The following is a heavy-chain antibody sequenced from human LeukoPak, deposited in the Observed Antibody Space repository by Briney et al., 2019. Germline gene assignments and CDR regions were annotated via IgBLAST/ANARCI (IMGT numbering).Heavy chain of an antibody. V-gene: IGHV4-59*01. J-gene: IGHJ6*02. CDR1: GGYISSYY. CDR3: ARDRVLDGMDV. CDR2: IYYSGST. D-gene: IGHD3-3*02. Sequence: SETLSLTCTVSGGYISSYYWSWIRQPPGKGLEWIGYIYYSGSTNYNPSLKSRVTISVDTSKNQFSLKLSSVTAADTAVYYCARDRVLDGMDVWGQGTTVTVSS.